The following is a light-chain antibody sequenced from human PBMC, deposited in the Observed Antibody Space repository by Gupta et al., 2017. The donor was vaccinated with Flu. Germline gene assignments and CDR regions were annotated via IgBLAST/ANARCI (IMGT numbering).Light chain of an antibody. V-gene: IGKV3-15*01. CDR1: QSISSW. CDR2: EAS. Sequence: PSTLSVSAGERATLPCRASQSISSWLAWYQQKPGQAPRLLIYEASTRDSRVSARFSGSGSGTQFTLTISSLQSEDFAIYYCQQYNSYPRTFGQGTKVEVK. CDR3: QQYNSYPRT. J-gene: IGKJ1*01.